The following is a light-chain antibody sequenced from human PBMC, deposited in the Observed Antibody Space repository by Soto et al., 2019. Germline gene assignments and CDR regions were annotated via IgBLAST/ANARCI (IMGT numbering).Light chain of an antibody. Sequence: EIVLTQSPATLSLSPGERATLSCRASQSVSSSLAWYQQKPGQAPRLLIYDASNRATGIPARFSGSGSGTDFTLTISSLEPEDFAVYYCQQRSNWPRLTFGQGTRLEIK. CDR1: QSVSSS. J-gene: IGKJ5*01. CDR3: QQRSNWPRLT. CDR2: DAS. V-gene: IGKV3-11*01.